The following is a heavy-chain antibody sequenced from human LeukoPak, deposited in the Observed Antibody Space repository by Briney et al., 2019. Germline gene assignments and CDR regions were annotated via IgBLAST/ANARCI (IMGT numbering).Heavy chain of an antibody. CDR3: AKGARTEQGEDWFDP. D-gene: IGHD3-10*01. J-gene: IGHJ5*02. V-gene: IGHV3-9*01. Sequence: GGSLRLSCAASGFSFDDYAMHWVRQAPGKGLEWVSGISWNSGSIGYADSVKGRFTISRDNAKNSLYLQMNSLRAEDTALYYCAKGARTEQGEDWFDPWGQGTLVTVSS. CDR2: ISWNSGSI. CDR1: GFSFDDYA.